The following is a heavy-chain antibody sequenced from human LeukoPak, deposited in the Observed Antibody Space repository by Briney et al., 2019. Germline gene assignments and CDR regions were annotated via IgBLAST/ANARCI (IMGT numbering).Heavy chain of an antibody. CDR1: GYTFTGYY. Sequence: GASVKVSCKASGYTFTGYYMHWVRQAPGQGLDWMGWINPNSGGTNYAQKFQGWVTMTRDTSISTAYMELSRLRSDDTAVYYCARERGASSSSWAIFDYWGQGTLVTVSS. D-gene: IGHD6-13*01. V-gene: IGHV1-2*04. CDR2: INPNSGGT. CDR3: ARERGASSSSWAIFDY. J-gene: IGHJ4*02.